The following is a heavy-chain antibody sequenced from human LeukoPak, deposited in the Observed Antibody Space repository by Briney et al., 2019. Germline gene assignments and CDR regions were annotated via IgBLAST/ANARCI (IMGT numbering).Heavy chain of an antibody. CDR1: GFTFSHYY. V-gene: IGHV3-11*06. CDR3: ARDGAVAGTVVDY. D-gene: IGHD6-19*01. J-gene: IGHJ4*02. CDR2: ISSSSSYT. Sequence: KPGGSLRLSCAASGFTFSHYYMSWIRQAPGKGLEWVSYISSSSSYTNYADSVKGRFTISRDNAKYSLYLQMNSLRAEDTAVYYCARDGAVAGTVVDYWGQGTLVTVSS.